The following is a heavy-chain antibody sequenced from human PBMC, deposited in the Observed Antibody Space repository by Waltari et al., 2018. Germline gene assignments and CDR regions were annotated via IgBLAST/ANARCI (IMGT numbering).Heavy chain of an antibody. Sequence: EVQLVESGGGLIQPGGSLRLSCAASGFTVSSGYMNWVRQAPGKGLEGVSVIYSGGITYYADSVKGRFTISRDNSKNTLYVQMNSLRAEDTAMYYCARNAYGKWGQGTLVTVSS. CDR2: IYSGGIT. J-gene: IGHJ4*02. D-gene: IGHD4-17*01. CDR3: ARNAYGK. V-gene: IGHV3-53*01. CDR1: GFTVSSGY.